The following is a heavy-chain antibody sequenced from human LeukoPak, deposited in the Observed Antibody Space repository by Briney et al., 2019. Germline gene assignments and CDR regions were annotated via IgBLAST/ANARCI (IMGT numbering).Heavy chain of an antibody. V-gene: IGHV3-66*01. D-gene: IGHD3-10*01. CDR2: IYSGGST. J-gene: IGHJ4*02. Sequence: PGGSLRLSCAASGFTVSSNYMSWVRQAPERGLEWVSVIYSGGSTYYADSVKGRFTISRDNSKNTLFLQMNSLRAGDTAVYYCARGTVTMVDYWGQGTLVTVSS. CDR3: ARGTVTMVDY. CDR1: GFTVSSNY.